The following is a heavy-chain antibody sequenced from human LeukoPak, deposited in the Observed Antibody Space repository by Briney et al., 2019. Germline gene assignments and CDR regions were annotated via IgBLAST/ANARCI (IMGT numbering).Heavy chain of an antibody. V-gene: IGHV3-23*01. CDR2: ISGNGGNT. CDR3: AKEDTRSGYFNSSDH. CDR1: GFTFSSSA. D-gene: IGHD3-3*01. Sequence: GGSLRLSRAASGFTFSSSAMSWVRQAPGKGLEWVSAISGNGGNTYYADSVKGRFTISRDNSKNTLYLQMNSLRAEDTAVYYCAKEDTRSGYFNSSDHWGQGTLVTVSS. J-gene: IGHJ1*01.